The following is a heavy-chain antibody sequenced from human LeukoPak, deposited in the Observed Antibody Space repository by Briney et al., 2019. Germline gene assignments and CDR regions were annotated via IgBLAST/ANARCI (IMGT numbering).Heavy chain of an antibody. CDR2: ISGSGDRI. D-gene: IGHD1-26*01. J-gene: IGHJ4*02. Sequence: GGSLRLSCAASGFTFSNYAMSWVRQAPGKGLEWVSTISGSGDRIHYGDSVKGRFTISRDNSKNTLYLQMNNLRAEDTAVYFCASLQWDLPTSWGYFDFWGQGTLVTVSS. V-gene: IGHV3-23*01. CDR3: ASLQWDLPTSWGYFDF. CDR1: GFTFSNYA.